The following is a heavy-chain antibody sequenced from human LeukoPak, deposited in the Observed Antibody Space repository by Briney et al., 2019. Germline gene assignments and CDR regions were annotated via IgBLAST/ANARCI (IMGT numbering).Heavy chain of an antibody. Sequence: SETLSLTCAMYGGSLSGHYWSWIRQPPGKRLEWIGEINHSGSTRYNPSLKSRFTISVDTSKYQFSLKLSSVTAADTAVYYCARAIQLWFFFDYWGQGTLVTVSS. V-gene: IGHV4-34*01. J-gene: IGHJ4*02. CDR3: ARAIQLWFFFDY. CDR2: INHSGST. CDR1: GGSLSGHY. D-gene: IGHD5-18*01.